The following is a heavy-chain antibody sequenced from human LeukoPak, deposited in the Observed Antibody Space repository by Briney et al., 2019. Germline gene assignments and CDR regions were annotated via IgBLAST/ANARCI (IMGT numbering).Heavy chain of an antibody. V-gene: IGHV3-30*02. J-gene: IGHJ4*02. CDR2: IRLDGSDK. D-gene: IGHD7-27*01. CDR1: GFTFSSYG. Sequence: GGSLRLSCAASGFTFSSYGMHWVREAPGKGLEWVAFIRLDGSDKYYVDSVKGRFTISRDNSKNALYLQMNSLRPEDTAVYYCVKSAGNWGFEYWGQGTLVSVSS. CDR3: VKSAGNWGFEY.